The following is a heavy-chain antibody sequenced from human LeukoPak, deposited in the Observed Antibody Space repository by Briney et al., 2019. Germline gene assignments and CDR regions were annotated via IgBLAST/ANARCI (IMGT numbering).Heavy chain of an antibody. J-gene: IGHJ4*02. Sequence: SETLSLTCTVSGGSISSYYWSWIRQPAGKGLEWIGRIYTSGSTNYNPSLKSRVTMSVDTSKNQFSLKLSSVTAADTAVYYCARQYYYGSGSYSYHFDYWGQGTLVTVSS. CDR3: ARQYYYGSGSYSYHFDY. CDR1: GGSISSYY. CDR2: IYTSGST. D-gene: IGHD3-10*01. V-gene: IGHV4-4*07.